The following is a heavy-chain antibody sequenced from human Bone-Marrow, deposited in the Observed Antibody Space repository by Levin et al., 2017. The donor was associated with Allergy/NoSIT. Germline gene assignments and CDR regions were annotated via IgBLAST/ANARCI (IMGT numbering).Heavy chain of an antibody. Sequence: SVKVSCKASGGTFSSYAISWVRQAPGQGLEWMGGIIPIFGTANYAQKFQGRVTITADKSMSTAYMELSSLRSEDTAVYYCASGGNMITFGGVIVIPPPYFDYWGQGTLVTVSS. J-gene: IGHJ4*02. V-gene: IGHV1-69*06. CDR3: ASGGNMITFGGVIVIPPPYFDY. CDR2: IIPIFGTA. D-gene: IGHD3-16*02. CDR1: GGTFSSYA.